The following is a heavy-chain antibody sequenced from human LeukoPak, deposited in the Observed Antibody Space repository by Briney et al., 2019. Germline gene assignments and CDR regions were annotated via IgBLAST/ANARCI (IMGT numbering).Heavy chain of an antibody. CDR3: ARDGSSSWYYYYYGMDV. D-gene: IGHD6-13*01. CDR2: IIPIFGTA. J-gene: IGHJ6*02. Sequence: SVKVSCKASGGTFSSYAISWVRQAPGQGLEWMGGIIPIFGTANYAQKFQGRVTITADESTSTAYMELSSLRSEDTAVYYCARDGSSSWYYYYYGMDVWGQGTTVTVSS. V-gene: IGHV1-69*13. CDR1: GGTFSSYA.